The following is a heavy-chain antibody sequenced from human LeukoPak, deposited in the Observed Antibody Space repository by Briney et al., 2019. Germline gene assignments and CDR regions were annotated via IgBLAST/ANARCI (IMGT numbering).Heavy chain of an antibody. V-gene: IGHV3-23*01. CDR1: GFAFGSEA. CDR2: ISPGGGTT. J-gene: IGHJ4*02. CDR3: ARVGYGDYVKVDYFDY. D-gene: IGHD4-17*01. Sequence: GGSLRLSCAVSGFAFGSEAMSWVRQSPARGLEWVASISPGGGTTYYADSVKGRFTISRDNSKYTLYLQMNSLRAEDTAVYYCARVGYGDYVKVDYFDYWGQGTLVTVSS.